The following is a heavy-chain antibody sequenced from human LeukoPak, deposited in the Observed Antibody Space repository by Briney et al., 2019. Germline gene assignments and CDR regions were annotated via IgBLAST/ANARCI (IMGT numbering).Heavy chain of an antibody. CDR3: ARERSIAVAGTRAFDI. D-gene: IGHD6-19*01. CDR1: GYSISSGYY. J-gene: IGHJ3*02. CDR2: IYHSGST. Sequence: PSETLSLTCTVSGYSISSGYYWGWIRQPPGKGLEWIGSIYHSGSTYYNPSLKSRVTISVDTSKNQFSLKLSSVTAADTAVYYCARERSIAVAGTRAFDIWGQGTMVTVSS. V-gene: IGHV4-38-2*02.